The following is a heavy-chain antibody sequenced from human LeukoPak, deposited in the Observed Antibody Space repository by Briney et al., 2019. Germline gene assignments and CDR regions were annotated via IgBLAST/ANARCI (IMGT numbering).Heavy chain of an antibody. V-gene: IGHV3-53*01. J-gene: IGHJ4*02. CDR2: IYSGGST. CDR3: ARVYCSGGICHFDY. D-gene: IGHD2-15*01. CDR1: GFTVSSNY. Sequence: PGGSLRLSRAASGFTVSSNYMSWVRQAPGKGLEWVSVIYSGGSTYYADSVKGRFTISRDNSKNTLYLQMNSLRAGDTAVYYCARVYCSGGICHFDYWGQGTLVTVSS.